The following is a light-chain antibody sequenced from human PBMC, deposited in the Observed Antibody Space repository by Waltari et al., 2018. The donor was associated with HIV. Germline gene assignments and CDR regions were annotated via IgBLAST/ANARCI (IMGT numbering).Light chain of an antibody. CDR3: QQLSRNRYT. Sequence: DIQLTQSPSFLSASVGDRITITCRASQDIRSYLAWYQQIPGKAPKLLIYAASTLQSGVPSRFSGSGSGTEFTLTISSLQPEDFATYHCQQLSRNRYTFGQGTKLEI. CDR2: AAS. CDR1: QDIRSY. V-gene: IGKV1-9*01. J-gene: IGKJ2*01.